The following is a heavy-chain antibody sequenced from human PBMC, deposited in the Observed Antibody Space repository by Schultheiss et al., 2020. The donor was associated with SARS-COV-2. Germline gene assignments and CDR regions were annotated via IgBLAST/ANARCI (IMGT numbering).Heavy chain of an antibody. CDR1: GGSISSGSYY. V-gene: IGHV4-61*01. D-gene: IGHD3-22*01. CDR2: IYLSGST. CDR3: ARDSSGYYDY. J-gene: IGHJ4*02. Sequence: SQTLSLTCAVSGGSISSGSYYWSWIRQPPGTGLEWIGYIYLSGSTNYNPSLKSRVTISVDTSKNQFSLKLSSVTAADTAVYYCARDSSGYYDYWGQGTLVTVSS.